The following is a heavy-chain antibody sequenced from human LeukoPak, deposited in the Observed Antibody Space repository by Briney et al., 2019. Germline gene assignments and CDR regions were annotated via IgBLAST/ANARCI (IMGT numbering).Heavy chain of an antibody. CDR1: GGSISSGSYY. CDR2: IYTSGST. V-gene: IGHV4-61*02. J-gene: IGHJ4*02. D-gene: IGHD3-22*01. CDR3: ARDSGYYDSSGFYY. Sequence: SETLSLTCTVSGGSISSGSYYWSWIRQPAGKGLEWIGRIYTSGSTNYNPSLKSRVTISVDTSKNQFSLKLSSVTAADTAVYYCARDSGYYDSSGFYYWGQGTLVTVSS.